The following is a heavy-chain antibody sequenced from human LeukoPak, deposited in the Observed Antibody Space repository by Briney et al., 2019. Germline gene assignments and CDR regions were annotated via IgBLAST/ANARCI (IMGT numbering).Heavy chain of an antibody. D-gene: IGHD6-19*01. J-gene: IGHJ4*02. CDR3: ARESGGRYSSGWYYFDY. Sequence: PSETLSLTCTVSGGSISSSSYYWGWIRQPPGKGLEWIGSIYYSGSTYYNPSLKSRVTISVDTSKNQFSLKLSSVTAADTAVYYCARESGGRYSSGWYYFDYWGQGTLVTVSS. V-gene: IGHV4-39*07. CDR2: IYYSGST. CDR1: GGSISSSSYY.